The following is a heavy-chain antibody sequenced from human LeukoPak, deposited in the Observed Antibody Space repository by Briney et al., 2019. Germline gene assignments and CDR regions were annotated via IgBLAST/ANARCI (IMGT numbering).Heavy chain of an antibody. Sequence: ASVKVSCKASGYTFTNYDINWVRQATGQGLEWMGWMNPNTGNTGYAQKFQGRVTITRNTSISTAYMELSSLRSEDTAVYYCARGGGYYYDSSGYYYGWFDPWGQGTLVTVSS. CDR2: MNPNTGNT. J-gene: IGHJ5*02. D-gene: IGHD3-22*01. CDR1: GYTFTNYD. CDR3: ARGGGYYYDSSGYYYGWFDP. V-gene: IGHV1-8*03.